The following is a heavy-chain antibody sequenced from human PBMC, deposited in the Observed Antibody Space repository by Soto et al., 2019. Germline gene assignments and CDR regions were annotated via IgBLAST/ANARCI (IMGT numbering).Heavy chain of an antibody. CDR2: ISGSGGST. CDR3: AKESGYSYGYVPYYFDY. J-gene: IGHJ4*02. CDR1: GFTFISYA. D-gene: IGHD5-18*01. Sequence: GGSQRLSSASSGFTFISYAMSWVRQAPGKGLEWVSAISGSGGSTYYADSVKGRFTISRDNSKNTLYLQMNSLRAEDTAVYYCAKESGYSYGYVPYYFDYWGQGTLVTVSS. V-gene: IGHV3-23*01.